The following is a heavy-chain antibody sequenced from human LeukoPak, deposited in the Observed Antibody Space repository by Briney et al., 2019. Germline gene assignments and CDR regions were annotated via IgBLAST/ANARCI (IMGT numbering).Heavy chain of an antibody. V-gene: IGHV1-69*04. CDR1: GGTFSSYA. D-gene: IGHD3-22*01. J-gene: IGHJ4*02. CDR3: ARDPRFYTPFLMIDEGYFDY. Sequence: AVKVSCKASGGTFSSYAISWVRQAPGQGLEWMGRINPILGIANYAQKLQGRVTMTTDTSTSTAYMELRSLRSDDTAVYYCARDPRFYTPFLMIDEGYFDYWGQGTLVTVSS. CDR2: INPILGIA.